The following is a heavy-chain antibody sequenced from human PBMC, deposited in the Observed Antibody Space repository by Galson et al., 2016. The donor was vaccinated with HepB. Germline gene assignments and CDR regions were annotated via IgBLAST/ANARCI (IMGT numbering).Heavy chain of an antibody. V-gene: IGHV4-39*01. CDR2: ISYSETT. Sequence: SETLSLTCTVSGDSISSNTFYWGWIRQPPGRGLEWIGSISYSETTPYNPSLKSRISISLETSKNQFSLNLRFVSATDTATYYCSRHRAAVHPFDFWGRGTLVAVSS. CDR3: SRHRAAVHPFDF. J-gene: IGHJ4*02. CDR1: GDSISSNTFY. D-gene: IGHD6-13*01.